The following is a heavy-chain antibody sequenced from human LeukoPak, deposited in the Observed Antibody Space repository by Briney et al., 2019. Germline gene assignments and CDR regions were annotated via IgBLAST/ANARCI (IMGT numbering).Heavy chain of an antibody. Sequence: PSETLSLTCTASAGSINSDDYYWSWIRQPAGKGLEWIGRIYSPGTNYNYNPSLKSRVTISIDTSKNQFSLKLTSVTAGDTAVYYCARGIGTSYESSRDAFDIWGQGTMVTVSS. CDR2: IYSPGTN. CDR3: ARGIGTSYESSRDAFDI. D-gene: IGHD3-22*01. V-gene: IGHV4-61*02. J-gene: IGHJ3*02. CDR1: AGSINSDDYY.